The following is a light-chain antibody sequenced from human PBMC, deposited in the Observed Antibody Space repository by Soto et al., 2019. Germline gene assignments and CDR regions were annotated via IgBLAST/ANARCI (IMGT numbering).Light chain of an antibody. J-gene: IGKJ4*01. V-gene: IGKV3-15*01. CDR3: QQYNNWPGIT. Sequence: EIVMTQSPATLSVSPGERATFSCRASQSVNTHLAWYQQKPGQAPRLLIYGASTRATGIPARFSGSGCGTEFTLTIYSLQSEDFAVYYYQQYNNWPGITFGGGTKVEIK. CDR2: GAS. CDR1: QSVNTH.